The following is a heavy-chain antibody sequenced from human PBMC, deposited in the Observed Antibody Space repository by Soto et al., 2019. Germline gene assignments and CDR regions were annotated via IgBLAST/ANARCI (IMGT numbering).Heavy chain of an antibody. Sequence: PSETLSLTCTVSGGSISSYYWSWIRQPPGKGLEWIGYIYYSGSTNYNPSLKSRVTISVDTSKNQFSLKLSSVTAADTAVYYCARNDYDILTGYYAFDYWGQGTLVTVSS. CDR1: GGSISSYY. J-gene: IGHJ4*02. CDR3: ARNDYDILTGYYAFDY. D-gene: IGHD3-9*01. CDR2: IYYSGST. V-gene: IGHV4-59*01.